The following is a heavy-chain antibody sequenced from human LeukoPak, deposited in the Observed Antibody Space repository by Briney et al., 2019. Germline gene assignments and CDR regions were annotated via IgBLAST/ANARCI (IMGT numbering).Heavy chain of an antibody. D-gene: IGHD7-27*01. CDR3: ARGETNWGYGMDV. Sequence: GGSLRLSCAASGFTVGSNYMSWVRQAPGKGLEWVSGIHSGGSTYYADSVKGRFTISRDNSKNTLYLQMNSLRAEDTAVYYCARGETNWGYGMDVWGQGTTVTVSS. CDR2: IHSGGST. CDR1: GFTVGSNY. J-gene: IGHJ6*02. V-gene: IGHV3-53*01.